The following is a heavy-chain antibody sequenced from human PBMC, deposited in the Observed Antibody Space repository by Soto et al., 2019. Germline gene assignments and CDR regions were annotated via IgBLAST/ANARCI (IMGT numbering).Heavy chain of an antibody. V-gene: IGHV3-15*07. CDR3: TTGSVEGV. J-gene: IGHJ6*02. Sequence: EVQLVESGGGLVKPGGSLRLSCAASGFSFSNAWMNWVRQAPGKGLEWVGRITRKIDGEATDYAGPVNGRFTVFRDDSKSALYLQMNSLKGDDTAVYYCTTGSVEGVWGQGTTVTVS. D-gene: IGHD2-15*01. CDR1: GFSFSNAW. CDR2: ITRKIDGEAT.